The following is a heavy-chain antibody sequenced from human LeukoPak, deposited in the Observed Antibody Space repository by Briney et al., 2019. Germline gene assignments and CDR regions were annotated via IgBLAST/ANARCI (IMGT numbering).Heavy chain of an antibody. D-gene: IGHD1-26*01. CDR3: ATQGARDY. Sequence: GRSLRLSCAASGFTFSSYGMHWVRQAPGKGLEWVAVISYDGSNKYYADSVKGRFTISRDNSKNTLYLQMNSLRAEDTAVYYCATQGARDYWGQGTLVTVSS. V-gene: IGHV3-30*03. CDR2: ISYDGSNK. J-gene: IGHJ4*02. CDR1: GFTFSSYG.